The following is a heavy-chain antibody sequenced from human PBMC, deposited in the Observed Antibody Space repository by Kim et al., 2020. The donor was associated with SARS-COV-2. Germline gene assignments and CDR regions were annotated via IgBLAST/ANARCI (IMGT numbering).Heavy chain of an antibody. D-gene: IGHD4-17*01. CDR2: INPNSGGT. J-gene: IGHJ6*02. CDR3: ARDRVLRGFYYYGMDV. CDR1: GYTFTGYY. Sequence: ASVKVSCKASGYTFTGYYMHWVRQAPGQGLEWMGWINPNSGGTNYAQKFQGRVTMTRDTSISTAYMELSRLRSDDTAVYYCARDRVLRGFYYYGMDVWGQGTTVTVSS. V-gene: IGHV1-2*02.